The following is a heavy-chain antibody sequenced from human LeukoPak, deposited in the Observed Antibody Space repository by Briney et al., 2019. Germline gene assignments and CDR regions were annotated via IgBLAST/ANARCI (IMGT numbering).Heavy chain of an antibody. Sequence: GGSLRLSCAASGFTFSSYAMSWVRQAPGKGLDWVSAISGSGGSTYYADSVKGRFTISRDNSKNTLYLQMNSLRAEDMAVYYCAKGPEVAGKHYYYYMDVWGKGTMVTVSS. CDR2: ISGSGGST. CDR1: GFTFSSYA. V-gene: IGHV3-23*01. CDR3: AKGPEVAGKHYYYYMDV. D-gene: IGHD6-19*01. J-gene: IGHJ6*03.